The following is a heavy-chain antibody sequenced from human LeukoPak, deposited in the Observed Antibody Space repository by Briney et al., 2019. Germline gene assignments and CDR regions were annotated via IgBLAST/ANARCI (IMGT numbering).Heavy chain of an antibody. CDR1: GFTFSSYA. CDR3: AKSPYCSSTSRYVFDY. V-gene: IGHV3-23*01. D-gene: IGHD2-2*01. CDR2: ISGSGGST. Sequence: GGSLRLSCAASGFTFSSYAMSWVRQAPGKGLEWVSAISGSGGSTYYADSVKGRFTISRDNSKNTLYVQMNSLRAEDTAVYYCAKSPYCSSTSRYVFDYWGQGTLVTVSS. J-gene: IGHJ4*02.